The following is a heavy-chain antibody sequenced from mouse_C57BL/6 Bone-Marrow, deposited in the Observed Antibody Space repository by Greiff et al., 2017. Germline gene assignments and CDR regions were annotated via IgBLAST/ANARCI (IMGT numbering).Heavy chain of an antibody. V-gene: IGHV5-4*01. CDR1: GFTFSSYA. J-gene: IGHJ4*01. D-gene: IGHD4-1*01. CDR2: ISDGGSYT. CDR3: AREWGLTSYAMDD. Sequence: EVKLVESGGGLVKPGGSLKLSCAASGFTFSSYAMSWVRQTPEKRLEWVATISDGGSYTYYPDNVKGRFTISRDNAKNNLYLQMSHLKSEDTAMYYWAREWGLTSYAMDDWGQGTSVTVSS.